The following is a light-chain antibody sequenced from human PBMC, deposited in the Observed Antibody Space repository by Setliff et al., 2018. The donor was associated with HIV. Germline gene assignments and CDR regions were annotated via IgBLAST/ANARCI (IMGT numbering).Light chain of an antibody. CDR1: RSNIGSNT. J-gene: IGLJ2*01. V-gene: IGLV1-44*01. Sequence: QSVLTQTPSASAPPGQGITISCSGSRSNIGSNTVNWYQQIPGTAPKPLIYRNSQRPSGVADRFSGSKSGTSASLAISGLQSEDEADYYCASWDDSLNGVIFGGGTKVTVL. CDR3: ASWDDSLNGVI. CDR2: RNS.